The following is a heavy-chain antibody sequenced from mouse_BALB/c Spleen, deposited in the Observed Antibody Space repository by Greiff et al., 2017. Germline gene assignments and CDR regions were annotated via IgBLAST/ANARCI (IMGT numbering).Heavy chain of an antibody. J-gene: IGHJ4*01. V-gene: IGHV5-9-3*01. CDR2: ISSGGSYT. D-gene: IGHD1-1*02. CDR3: ARRAYGKRGLYAMDY. CDR1: GFTFSSYA. Sequence: EVKLLESGGGLVKPGGSLKLSCAASGFTFSSYAMSWVRQTPEKRLEWVATISSGGSYTYYPDSVKGRFTISRDNAKNTLYLQMSSLRSEDTAMYYWARRAYGKRGLYAMDYWGQGTSVTVSS.